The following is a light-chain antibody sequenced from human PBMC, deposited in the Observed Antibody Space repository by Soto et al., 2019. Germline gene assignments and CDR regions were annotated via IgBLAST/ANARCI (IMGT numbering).Light chain of an antibody. CDR3: SFYTSSVTFV. V-gene: IGLV2-18*01. CDR1: SSDVGRYNR. Sequence: QSVLTQPPSVSGSPGQSVTVSCTGTSSDVGRYNRVSWYQQPPGTAPKLIIYEVNNRPSGVPDRFSGSKSGNTASLTISGLQAEDEADYYRSFYTSSVTFVFGSGTKVTVL. CDR2: EVN. J-gene: IGLJ1*01.